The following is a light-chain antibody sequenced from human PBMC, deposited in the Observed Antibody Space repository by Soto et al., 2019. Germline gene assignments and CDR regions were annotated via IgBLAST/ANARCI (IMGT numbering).Light chain of an antibody. V-gene: IGKV3-20*01. CDR1: QYVTGSY. CDR2: GAS. Sequence: DIVLTQSPGTLSLSPGERATLSCRASQYVTGSYLTWYQQKPGQPPRLLIYGASNRATGIPDRFSGSGSGTDFSLTISRLEPEDFAVFYCQQYDNSITFGQGTRLEIE. J-gene: IGKJ5*01. CDR3: QQYDNSIT.